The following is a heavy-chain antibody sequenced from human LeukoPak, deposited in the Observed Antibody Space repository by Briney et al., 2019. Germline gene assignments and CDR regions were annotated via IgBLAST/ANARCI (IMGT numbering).Heavy chain of an antibody. D-gene: IGHD2-2*01. CDR2: IYYSGST. CDR1: GGSISTYY. V-gene: IGHV4-59*08. J-gene: IGHJ6*02. CDR3: ARLSTSDRPYYYYGMDV. Sequence: PSETLSLTCTVSGGSISTYYWSWIRQPPGKGLEWIGHIYYSGSTNYNPSLKSRVTISVDTSKNQFSLKLSSVTAADTAVYYCARLSTSDRPYYYYGMDVWGQGTTVTVSS.